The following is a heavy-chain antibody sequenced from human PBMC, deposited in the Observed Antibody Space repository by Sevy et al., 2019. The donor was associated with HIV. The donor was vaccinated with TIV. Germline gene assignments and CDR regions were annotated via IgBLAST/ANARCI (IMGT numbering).Heavy chain of an antibody. V-gene: IGHV3-21*01. CDR1: GFTFSSYI. Sequence: GGSLRLSCAASGFTFSSYIMNWVRQAPGKGLEWVSSISSSSSYLYYADSVKGRFTISRDNAKNSLYLQMNSLRVEDTAVYYCARGVRDFWSGYPDYWGQGTLVTVSS. D-gene: IGHD3-3*01. J-gene: IGHJ4*02. CDR3: ARGVRDFWSGYPDY. CDR2: ISSSSSYL.